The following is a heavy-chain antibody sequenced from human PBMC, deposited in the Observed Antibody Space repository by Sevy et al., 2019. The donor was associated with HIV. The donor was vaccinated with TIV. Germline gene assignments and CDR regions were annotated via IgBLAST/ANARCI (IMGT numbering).Heavy chain of an antibody. D-gene: IGHD3-22*01. V-gene: IGHV1-24*01. CDR1: GYTLTQLS. CDR3: ATTKDYYDSSGSPFDY. CDR2: FDPEDGET. Sequence: ASVKVSCKVSGYTLTQLSMHWVRQAPGKGLEWMGSFDPEDGETLYAQKFQGRVTMTGDKSTNTAYMELSSLRSEDTAVYYCATTKDYYDSSGSPFDYWGQGTLVTVSS. J-gene: IGHJ4*02.